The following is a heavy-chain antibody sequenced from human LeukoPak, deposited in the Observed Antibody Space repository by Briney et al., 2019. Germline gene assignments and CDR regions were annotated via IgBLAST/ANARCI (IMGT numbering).Heavy chain of an antibody. CDR2: ISWDGGST. J-gene: IGHJ6*04. Sequence: GGSLRLSCAASGFTFDDYAMHWVRQAPGKGLEWVSLISWDGGSTYYADSVKGRFTISRDNSKNSLYLQMNSLRAEDTALYYCAKTLVGYSYGTDHYGMDVWGKGTTVTVSS. CDR1: GFTFDDYA. V-gene: IGHV3-43D*04. D-gene: IGHD5-18*01. CDR3: AKTLVGYSYGTDHYGMDV.